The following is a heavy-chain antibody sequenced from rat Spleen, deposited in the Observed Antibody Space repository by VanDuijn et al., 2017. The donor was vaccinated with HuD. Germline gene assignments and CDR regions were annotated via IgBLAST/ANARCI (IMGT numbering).Heavy chain of an antibody. D-gene: IGHD2-7*01. CDR2: ISTGGGNT. CDR3: ATAGSRISRFAY. J-gene: IGHJ3*01. CDR1: GFTFSNYG. V-gene: IGHV5-19*01. Sequence: EVQLVESGGGLVQPGRSLKLSCAVSGFTFSNYGLHWIRQAPTKGLEWVASISTGGGNTYYRDSVKGRFAISRDTAKSTLYLQMDSLGSEDTATYYCATAGSRISRFAYWGQGTLVTVSS.